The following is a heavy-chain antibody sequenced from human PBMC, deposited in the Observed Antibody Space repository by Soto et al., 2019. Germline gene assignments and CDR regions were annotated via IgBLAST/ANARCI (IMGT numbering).Heavy chain of an antibody. CDR3: AREVIDYDILTGYRYYYMDV. Sequence: ASVKVSCKASGYTFTGYYMHWVRQAPGQGLEWMGWISPNSGGTNYAQKFQGWVTMTRDTSISTAYMELSRLRSDDTAVYYCAREVIDYDILTGYRYYYMDVWGKGTTVTVSS. D-gene: IGHD3-9*01. CDR1: GYTFTGYY. J-gene: IGHJ6*03. CDR2: ISPNSGGT. V-gene: IGHV1-2*04.